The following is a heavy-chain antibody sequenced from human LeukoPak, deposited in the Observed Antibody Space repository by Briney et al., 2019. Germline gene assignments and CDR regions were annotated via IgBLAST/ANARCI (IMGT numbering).Heavy chain of an antibody. Sequence: SETLSLTCAVSGGSFSGYYWSWIRQPPGKGLEWIGEINHSGSTNYNPSLKSRVTISVDTSKNQFSLKMSSVTAADTAVYYCARGPGGGSLSESHLGYWGQGTLVTVSS. V-gene: IGHV4-34*01. D-gene: IGHD2-15*01. CDR1: GGSFSGYY. CDR3: ARGPGGGSLSESHLGY. CDR2: INHSGST. J-gene: IGHJ4*02.